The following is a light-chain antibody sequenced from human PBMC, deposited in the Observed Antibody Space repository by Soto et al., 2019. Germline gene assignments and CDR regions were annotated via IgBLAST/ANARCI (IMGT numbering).Light chain of an antibody. CDR1: SSNIGSNS. Sequence: QSVLTQPPSASGTPGQRVTISCSGSSSNIGSNSVNWYQQLPGAAPKLLIYSNNQRPSGVPDRFSGSKSGTSASLASSGLQSEEEADYYCAVWDASLNGGEVFGTGTKVTV. J-gene: IGLJ1*01. CDR3: AVWDASLNGGEV. CDR2: SNN. V-gene: IGLV1-44*01.